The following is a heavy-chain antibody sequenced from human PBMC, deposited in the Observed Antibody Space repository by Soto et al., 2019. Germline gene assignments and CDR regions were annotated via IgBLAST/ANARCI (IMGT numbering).Heavy chain of an antibody. V-gene: IGHV4-34*01. CDR1: GGSFSGYY. CDR2: INHSGST. CDR3: ARGGRRYDILTGFRSPSFDY. J-gene: IGHJ4*02. D-gene: IGHD3-9*01. Sequence: SETLSLTCAVYGGSFSGYYWSWIRQPPGKGLEWIGEINHSGSTNYNPSLKSRVTISVDTSKNQFSLKLSSVTAADTAVYYCARGGRRYDILTGFRSPSFDYWGQGTLVTVSS.